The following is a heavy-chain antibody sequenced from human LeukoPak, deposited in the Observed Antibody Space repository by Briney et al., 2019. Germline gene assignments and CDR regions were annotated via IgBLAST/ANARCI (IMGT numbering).Heavy chain of an antibody. CDR1: GYTFTSYG. V-gene: IGHV1-18*01. J-gene: IGHJ4*02. D-gene: IGHD6-13*01. Sequence: GASVKVSCKASGYTFTSYGISWVRQAPGQGLEWMGWISAYNGNTNYAQKLQGRVTMTTDTSTSTAYMELRSLRSDDTAVYYCARDPGIAAAGTVGYFDYWGQGSLVTVSS. CDR2: ISAYNGNT. CDR3: ARDPGIAAAGTVGYFDY.